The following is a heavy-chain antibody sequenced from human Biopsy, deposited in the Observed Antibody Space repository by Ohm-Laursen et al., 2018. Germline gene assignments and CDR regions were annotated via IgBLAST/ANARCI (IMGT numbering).Heavy chain of an antibody. Sequence: SQTLSLTWTVSGGSFTGHYWTWIRQPPGKGLEWIGHISHTGYTSYKSSLKSRVTISLDTSRKHFSLRLTSLAAADKAVYYCARGSNEYGGLYFPHWGQGTLVTVSS. CDR3: ARGSNEYGGLYFPH. CDR1: GGSFTGHY. V-gene: IGHV4-59*11. CDR2: ISHTGYT. J-gene: IGHJ1*01. D-gene: IGHD4-23*01.